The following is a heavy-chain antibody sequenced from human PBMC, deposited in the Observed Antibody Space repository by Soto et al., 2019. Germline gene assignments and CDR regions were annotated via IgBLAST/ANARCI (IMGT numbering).Heavy chain of an antibody. V-gene: IGHV4-31*03. J-gene: IGHJ5*02. Sequence: LSLTCTVSGGSISSGGYYWSWIRQHPGKGLEWIGYIYYSGSTYYNPSLKSRVTISVDTSKNQFSLKLSSVTAADTAVYYCARDDGGGENWFDPWGQGTLVTVSS. CDR3: ARDDGGGENWFDP. CDR1: GGSISSGGYY. CDR2: IYYSGST. D-gene: IGHD2-21*01.